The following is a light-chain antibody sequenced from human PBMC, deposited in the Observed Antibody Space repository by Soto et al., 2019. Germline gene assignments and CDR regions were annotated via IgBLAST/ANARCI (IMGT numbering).Light chain of an antibody. V-gene: IGKV1-5*03. CDR2: EVS. J-gene: IGKJ1*01. CDR3: QHYSGDRAT. Sequence: DIQMTQSPSTLSASVGDRVTITCRASQSLSSWLAWYQHKPGKAPNLLIYEVSTLHSGVPSRFSGSGSGTEFTLTISSLRPDDFATYYCQHYSGDRATFGQGTKVDIK. CDR1: QSLSSW.